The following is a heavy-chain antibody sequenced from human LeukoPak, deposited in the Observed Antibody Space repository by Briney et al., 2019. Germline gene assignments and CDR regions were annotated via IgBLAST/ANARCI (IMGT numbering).Heavy chain of an antibody. CDR3: ARQHAPDSGSNYYFDL. D-gene: IGHD1-26*01. V-gene: IGHV4-61*02. CDR1: GGSISGVSYF. CDR2: ISASGST. J-gene: IGHJ2*01. Sequence: SETLSLTCAVSGGSISGVSYFWSWIRQPAGKGLEWIGRISASGSTNFNPSLKSRVTMSVDTSENQFSLKLSSVTAADTAVYYCARQHAPDSGSNYYFDLWGRGTQVTVSS.